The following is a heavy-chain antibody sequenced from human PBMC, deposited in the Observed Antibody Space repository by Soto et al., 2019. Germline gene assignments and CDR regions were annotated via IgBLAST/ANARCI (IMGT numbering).Heavy chain of an antibody. CDR3: ARGWFGELSSPSFDY. Sequence: PGGSLRLSCAASGFTFDDYGMSWVRQAPGKGLEWVSGINWNGGSTGYADSVKGRFTISRDNAKNSLYLQMNSLRAEDTALYYCARGWFGELSSPSFDYWGQGTLVTVSS. V-gene: IGHV3-20*04. CDR2: INWNGGST. CDR1: GFTFDDYG. J-gene: IGHJ4*02. D-gene: IGHD3-10*01.